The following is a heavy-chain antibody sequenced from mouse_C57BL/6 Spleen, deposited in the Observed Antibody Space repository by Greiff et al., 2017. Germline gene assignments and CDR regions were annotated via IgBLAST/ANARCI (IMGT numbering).Heavy chain of an antibody. CDR2: ISSGSSTI. D-gene: IGHD2-2*01. V-gene: IGHV5-17*01. J-gene: IGHJ2*01. CDR1: GFTFSDYG. CDR3: ARGVTTGYYFDY. Sequence: EVMLVESGGGLVKPGGSLKLSCAASGFTFSDYGMHWVRQAPEKGLEWVAYISSGSSTIYYADTVKGRFTISRDNAKNTLFLQMTSLRSEDTAMYYCARGVTTGYYFDYWGQGTTLTVSS.